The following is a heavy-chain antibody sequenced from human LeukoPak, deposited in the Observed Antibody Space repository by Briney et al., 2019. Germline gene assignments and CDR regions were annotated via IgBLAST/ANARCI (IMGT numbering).Heavy chain of an antibody. D-gene: IGHD6-13*01. J-gene: IGHJ6*03. CDR1: GYTFTSYD. CDR3: ARGMAAAGTGFYYYYYYYMDV. CDR2: MNPNSGNT. V-gene: IGHV1-8*03. Sequence: GASVKVSCKASGYTFTSYDINWVRQATGQGLEWMGWMNPNSGNTGYAQKFQGRVTITRNTSISTAHMELSSLRSEDTAVYYCARGMAAAGTGFYYYYYYYMDVWGKGTTVTVSS.